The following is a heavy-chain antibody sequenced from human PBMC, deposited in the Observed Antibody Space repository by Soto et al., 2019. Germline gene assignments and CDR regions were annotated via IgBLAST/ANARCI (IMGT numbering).Heavy chain of an antibody. CDR3: AKSFSWLDWAFDI. J-gene: IGHJ3*02. D-gene: IGHD2-21*01. CDR2: ISWNSGSI. Sequence: EVQLVESGGGLVQPGRSLRLSCAASGFTFDDYAMHWVRQAPGKGLEWVSGISWNSGSIGYADSVKGRFTISRDNAKNSLYLQMNSLRAEDTALYYCAKSFSWLDWAFDIWGQGTMVTVSS. V-gene: IGHV3-9*01. CDR1: GFTFDDYA.